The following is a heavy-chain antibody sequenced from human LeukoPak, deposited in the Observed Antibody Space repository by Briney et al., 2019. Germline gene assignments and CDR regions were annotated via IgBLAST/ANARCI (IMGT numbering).Heavy chain of an antibody. V-gene: IGHV1-2*02. D-gene: IGHD1-1*01. CDR3: ARTGSIKSSRDNWNEATDY. J-gene: IGHJ4*02. Sequence: AAVKVSCKASGYTFTGYYMHWVRQAPGQGLEWMGWINPNSGGTNYAQKFQGRVTMTRDTSISTAYMELSRLRSDDTAVYYCARTGSIKSSRDNWNEATDYWGQGTLVTVSS. CDR2: INPNSGGT. CDR1: GYTFTGYY.